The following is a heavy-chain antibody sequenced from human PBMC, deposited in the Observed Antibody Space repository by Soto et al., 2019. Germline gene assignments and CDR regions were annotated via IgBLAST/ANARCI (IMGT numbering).Heavy chain of an antibody. J-gene: IGHJ4*01. CDR3: VRKYPGTRPFDY. Sequence: SLRLSCAASGFTFNSYAMNWVRQAPGKGLAWVSAIGTDGNTYYANSVKGRFTISRDNSRTTLYLQMNSLRVEDTALYYCVRKYPGTRPFDYWGQGTLVTVSS. CDR1: GFTFNSYA. CDR2: IGTDGNT. V-gene: IGHV3-23*01. D-gene: IGHD2-2*01.